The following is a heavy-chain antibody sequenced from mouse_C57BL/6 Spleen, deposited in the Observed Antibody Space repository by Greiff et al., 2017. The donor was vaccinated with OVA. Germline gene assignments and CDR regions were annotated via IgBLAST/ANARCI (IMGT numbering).Heavy chain of an antibody. D-gene: IGHD1-1*01. J-gene: IGHJ1*03. Sequence: QVQLQQPGAELVKPGASVKLSCKASGYTFTSYWMHWVKQRPGQGLEWIGMIHPNSGSTNYNEKFKSKATLTVDKSSSTAYMPLSSLTSEDSAVYYCGRGAAVGGYFDVWGTGTTVTVSS. V-gene: IGHV1-64*01. CDR3: GRGAAVGGYFDV. CDR1: GYTFTSYW. CDR2: IHPNSGST.